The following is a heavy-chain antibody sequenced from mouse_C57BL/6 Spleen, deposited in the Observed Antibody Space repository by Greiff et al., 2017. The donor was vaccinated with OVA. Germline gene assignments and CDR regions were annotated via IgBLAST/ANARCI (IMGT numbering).Heavy chain of an antibody. V-gene: IGHV1-80*01. J-gene: IGHJ2*01. D-gene: IGHD1-1*01. CDR3: ARVPIYYYGSSYFDY. CDR2: IYPGDGDT. CDR1: GYAFSSYW. Sequence: QVHVKQSGAELVKPGASVKISCKASGYAFSSYWMNWVKQRPGKGLEWIGQIYPGDGDTNYNGKFKGKATLTADKSSSTAYMQLSSLTSEDSAVYFCARVPIYYYGSSYFDYWGQGTTLTVSS.